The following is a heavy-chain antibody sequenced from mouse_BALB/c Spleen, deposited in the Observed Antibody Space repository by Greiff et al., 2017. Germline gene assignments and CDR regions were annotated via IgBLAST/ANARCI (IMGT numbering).Heavy chain of an antibody. Sequence: VQLQQSGTVLARPGASVKMSCKASGYSFTSYWMHWVKQRPGQGLEWVGAIYPGNSDTSYNQKFKGKANLTAVTSASTAYMELSSLTNEDSAVYYCTRKYGNYYAMDYWGQGTSVTVSS. CDR3: TRKYGNYYAMDY. J-gene: IGHJ4*01. V-gene: IGHV1-5*01. CDR1: GYSFTSYW. D-gene: IGHD2-10*02. CDR2: IYPGNSDT.